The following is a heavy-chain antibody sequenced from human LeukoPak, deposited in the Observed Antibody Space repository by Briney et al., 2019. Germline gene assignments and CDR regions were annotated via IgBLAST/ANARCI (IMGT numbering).Heavy chain of an antibody. Sequence: SETLSLTCTVSGGSIGSGAYYWSWIRQHPGQGLEWIGYIYYSGSTYYNPSLKSRITISVDTSKNQFPLKLSSVTAADTAVYYCARGAKGSGSYSLDYWGQGTLVTVSS. CDR3: ARGAKGSGSYSLDY. CDR1: GGSIGSGAYY. D-gene: IGHD3-10*01. J-gene: IGHJ4*02. V-gene: IGHV4-31*03. CDR2: IYYSGST.